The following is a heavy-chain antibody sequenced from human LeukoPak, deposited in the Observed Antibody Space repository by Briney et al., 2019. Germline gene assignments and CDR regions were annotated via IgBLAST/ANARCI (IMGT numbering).Heavy chain of an antibody. D-gene: IGHD1/OR15-1a*01. V-gene: IGHV3-7*01. J-gene: IGHJ4*02. CDR3: TKNTHDY. CDR2: IKGDGSGK. Sequence: GGSLRLSCAASGFTFSGSWMSWVRQAPGKGLEWVATIKGDGSGKFYVDSVKGRFAISRDDAKSSLFLQMDSLRSEDTAVYYCTKNTHDYWGQGTPVTVSS. CDR1: GFTFSGSW.